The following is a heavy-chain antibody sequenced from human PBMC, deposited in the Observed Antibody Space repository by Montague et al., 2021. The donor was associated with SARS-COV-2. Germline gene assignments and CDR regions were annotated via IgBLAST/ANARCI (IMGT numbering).Heavy chain of an antibody. CDR3: ATSLGGRYYWADYYFDY. CDR1: GASMSPYH. CDR2: LHHSGAT. Sequence: SETLSLTCAVTGASMSPYHWSWIRQPPGKGLEWIGNLHHSGATNXNPPLESRVTMSVDTSKNQFSLNLISVTAADAAVYFCATSLGGRYYWADYYFDYWGQGLLSPSPQ. J-gene: IGHJ4*02. D-gene: IGHD3-10*01. V-gene: IGHV4-59*03.